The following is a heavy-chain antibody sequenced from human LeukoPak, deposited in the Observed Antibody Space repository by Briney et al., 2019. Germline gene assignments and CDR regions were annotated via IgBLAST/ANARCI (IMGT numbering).Heavy chain of an antibody. CDR2: ISYDGSNK. J-gene: IGHJ4*02. D-gene: IGHD6-13*01. CDR3: ARDRVPYSSSPVEY. CDR1: GFTFSSYA. V-gene: IGHV3-30-3*01. Sequence: GGSLRLSCAASGFTFSSYAMHWVRQAPGKGLEWVAVISYDGSNKYYADSVKGRFTISRDNSKNTLYLQMNSLRAEDTAVYYCARDRVPYSSSPVEYWGQGTLVTVSS.